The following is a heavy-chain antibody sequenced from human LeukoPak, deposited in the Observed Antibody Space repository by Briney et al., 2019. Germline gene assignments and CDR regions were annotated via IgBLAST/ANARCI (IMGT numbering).Heavy chain of an antibody. Sequence: PSETLSLTCTVSGDSITSYYWSWIRQPPGKGLQWIGYIDYSGSTNYNPFLESRVTISVATSKNQFSLKLYSVTAADTAVYYCARGPDTAMVMHSHYYMDVWGKGTTVTVSS. CDR2: IDYSGST. J-gene: IGHJ6*03. CDR1: GDSITSYY. CDR3: ARGPDTAMVMHSHYYMDV. D-gene: IGHD5-18*01. V-gene: IGHV4-59*01.